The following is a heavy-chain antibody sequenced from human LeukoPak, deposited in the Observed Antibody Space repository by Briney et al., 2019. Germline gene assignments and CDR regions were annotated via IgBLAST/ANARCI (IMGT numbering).Heavy chain of an antibody. J-gene: IGHJ4*02. CDR1: GYTFTSYA. Sequence: GASVKVSCKASGYTFTSYAMNWVRQAPGQGLEWMGWINPNSGGTNYAQKFQGRVTMTRDTSISTAYMELSRLRSDDTAVYYCARSSEYGGYSYGYVGFPDQTVDYWGQGTLVTVSS. V-gene: IGHV1-2*02. CDR2: INPNSGGT. CDR3: ARSSEYGGYSYGYVGFPDQTVDY. D-gene: IGHD5-18*01.